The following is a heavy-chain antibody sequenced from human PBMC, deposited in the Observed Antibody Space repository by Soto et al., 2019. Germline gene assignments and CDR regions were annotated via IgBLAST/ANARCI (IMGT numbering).Heavy chain of an antibody. Sequence: QVQLQESGPGLVKPSQTLSLTCTVSGGSISSGGYYWSWIRQHPGKGLEWIGYIYYSGSTYYNPSLKSRVTISVDTSKNQFSLKLSSVTAADTAVYYCARDLQLDTVTTRSYWYFDLWGRGTLVTVSS. CDR2: IYYSGST. D-gene: IGHD4-4*01. CDR3: ARDLQLDTVTTRSYWYFDL. V-gene: IGHV4-31*03. J-gene: IGHJ2*01. CDR1: GGSISSGGYY.